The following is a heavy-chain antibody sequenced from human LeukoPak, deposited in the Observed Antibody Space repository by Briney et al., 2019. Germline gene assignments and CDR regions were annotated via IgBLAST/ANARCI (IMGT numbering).Heavy chain of an antibody. CDR2: ISSSSNYI. CDR1: GFTFSSYS. CDR3: ARTHRDAFDI. V-gene: IGHV3-21*01. D-gene: IGHD1-14*01. Sequence: GGSLRLSCAASGFTFSSYSMHWVRQAPGKGLEWVSSISSSSNYIYYADSVKGRFTISRDNAKNSLYLQMNSLRAEDTAVYYCARTHRDAFDIWGKGTMVTVSS. J-gene: IGHJ3*02.